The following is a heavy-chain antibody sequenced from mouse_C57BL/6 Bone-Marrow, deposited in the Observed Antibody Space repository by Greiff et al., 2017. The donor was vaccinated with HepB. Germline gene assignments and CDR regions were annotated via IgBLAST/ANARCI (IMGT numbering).Heavy chain of an antibody. CDR3: ARDYGSSVYYFHY. J-gene: IGHJ2*01. CDR1: GFTFSDYG. V-gene: IGHV5-17*01. D-gene: IGHD1-1*01. CDR2: ISSGSSTI. Sequence: EVMLVESGGGLVKPGGSLKLSCAASGFTFSDYGMHWVRQAPEKGLEWVAYISSGSSTIYYADTVKGRVTISRDNAKNTLFLQMTSLRSEDTAMYYCARDYGSSVYYFHYWSQGTTLTVSS.